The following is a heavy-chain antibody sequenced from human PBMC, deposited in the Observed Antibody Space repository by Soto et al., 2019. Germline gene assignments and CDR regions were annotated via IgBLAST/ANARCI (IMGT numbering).Heavy chain of an antibody. V-gene: IGHV1-69*13. CDR1: GDTFNNFA. D-gene: IGHD3-10*01. Sequence: SVKVSCTASGDTFNNFAFNWVRLAPGQGLEWMGGINATFGTTNFAQQFQGRITITADESTSTVYMELNSLRSEDTAVYYCARAGRYSNFGGGRYYYYYGMDVWGQGTTVTVSS. CDR2: INATFGTT. CDR3: ARAGRYSNFGGGRYYYYYGMDV. J-gene: IGHJ6*02.